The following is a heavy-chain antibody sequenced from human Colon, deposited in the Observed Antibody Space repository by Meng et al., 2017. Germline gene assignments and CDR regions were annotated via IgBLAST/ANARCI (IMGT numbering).Heavy chain of an antibody. D-gene: IGHD6-13*01. CDR3: AREGNKGQQVEEFDY. J-gene: IGHJ4*02. V-gene: IGHV1-2*06. CDR1: GYTFTAYY. CDR2: INPNTGDT. Sequence: QVQRVQSGAEVKKPGASVKVSCKASGYTFTAYYVHWVRQAPGQGLEWMGRINPNTGDTNYAQKFQGRVTMTRDTSISTAYMELSRLSSDDTAVYYCAREGNKGQQVEEFDYWGQGTLVTVSS.